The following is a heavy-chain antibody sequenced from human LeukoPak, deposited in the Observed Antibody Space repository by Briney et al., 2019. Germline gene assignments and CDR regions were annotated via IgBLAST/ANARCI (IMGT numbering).Heavy chain of an antibody. D-gene: IGHD1-1*01. CDR1: GYTFTGYY. Sequence: ASVNVSCKASGYTFTGYYMHWVRQAPGQGLEWMGWISAYNGNTNYAQKLQGRVTMTTDTSTSTAYMELRSLRSDDTAVYYCARGTTGFSLRFDPWGQGTLVTVSS. CDR2: ISAYNGNT. J-gene: IGHJ5*02. V-gene: IGHV1-18*04. CDR3: ARGTTGFSLRFDP.